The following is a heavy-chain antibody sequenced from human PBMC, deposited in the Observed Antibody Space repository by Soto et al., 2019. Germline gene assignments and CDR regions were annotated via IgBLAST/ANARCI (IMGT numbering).Heavy chain of an antibody. J-gene: IGHJ1*01. Sequence: QVQLAQSGAEVKRPGASVKISCRTSGDRFSSYAFHWVRQAPGQGFEWMGWINAGSGKTKYSQKFQDRASITPNTTANTGYFDLNQLRFEGPAPYYCVGAGGFSGWG. D-gene: IGHD3-10*01. CDR3: VGAGGFSG. CDR2: INAGSGKT. CDR1: GDRFSSYA. V-gene: IGHV1-3*01.